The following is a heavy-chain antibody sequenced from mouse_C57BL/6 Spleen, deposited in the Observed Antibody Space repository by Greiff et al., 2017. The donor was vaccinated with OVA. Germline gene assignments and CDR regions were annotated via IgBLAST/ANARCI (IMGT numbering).Heavy chain of an antibody. Sequence: QVQLQQSGAELVKPGASVKISCKASGYAFSSYWMNWVTQRPGKGLEWIGQIYPGDGDTNYNGKFTGKATLTADKSSSTAYMQRSSLTSEDSAVYFCAREDYGSSYRAMDYWGQGTSVTVSA. D-gene: IGHD1-1*01. V-gene: IGHV1-80*01. CDR3: AREDYGSSYRAMDY. CDR2: IYPGDGDT. J-gene: IGHJ4*01. CDR1: GYAFSSYW.